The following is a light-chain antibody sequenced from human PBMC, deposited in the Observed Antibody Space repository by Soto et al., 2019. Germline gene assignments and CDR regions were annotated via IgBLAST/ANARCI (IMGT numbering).Light chain of an antibody. CDR3: QQYSIIPLS. J-gene: IGKJ3*01. CDR2: WAS. Sequence: IVMTQSPDSLAVSLGERATINCKSSQSVLYSSNNKNYLAWYQQKPGQPPKLLIYWASTRESGVPDRFSGSGSGTDFTLTISTLQAEYVSVYYCQQYSIIPLSFGPGTKVDIK. V-gene: IGKV4-1*01. CDR1: QSVLYSSNNKNY.